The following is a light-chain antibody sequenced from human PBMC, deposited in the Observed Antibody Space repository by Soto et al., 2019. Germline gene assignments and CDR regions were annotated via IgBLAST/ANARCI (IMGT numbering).Light chain of an antibody. CDR3: QQSYSAPWT. J-gene: IGKJ1*01. V-gene: IGKV1-39*01. CDR1: QSVSVY. CDR2: KVS. Sequence: DIQTTQSPSSLSASVADRVTITCRASQSVSVYLNWYHQTPGKAPKLLIYKVSSLQSGVPSRFSGSGLGTNFSLTITSLQAEDSGSYYCQQSYSAPWTFGQGTKVAVK.